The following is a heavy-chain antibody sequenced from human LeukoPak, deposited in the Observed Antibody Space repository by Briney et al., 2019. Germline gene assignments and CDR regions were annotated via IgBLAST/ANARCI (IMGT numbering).Heavy chain of an antibody. Sequence: ASVKVSCKASGYTFTGYYMHWVRQAPGQGLERMGWINPNSGGTNYAQKFQGRVTMTRDTSISTAYVELSRLRSDDTAVYYCARLGYCSSTSCYTRGDFDYWGQGTLVTVSS. CDR2: INPNSGGT. CDR1: GYTFTGYY. CDR3: ARLGYCSSTSCYTRGDFDY. J-gene: IGHJ4*02. D-gene: IGHD2-2*02. V-gene: IGHV1-2*02.